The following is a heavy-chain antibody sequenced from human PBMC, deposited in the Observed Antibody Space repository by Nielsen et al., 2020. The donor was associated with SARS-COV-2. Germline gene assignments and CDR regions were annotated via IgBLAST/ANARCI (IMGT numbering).Heavy chain of an antibody. CDR3: ARDSYIVPTNYYFDY. J-gene: IGHJ4*02. CDR2: ISSGGHSI. D-gene: IGHD5-12*01. Sequence: GESLKISCAASGFAFRTHSMNWLRQAPGKGLEWISYISSGGHSIYYADSVKGRFTISRDNAKNSLYLQMNSLRDDDTAVYYCARDSYIVPTNYYFDYWGQGALVTVSS. V-gene: IGHV3-48*02. CDR1: GFAFRTHS.